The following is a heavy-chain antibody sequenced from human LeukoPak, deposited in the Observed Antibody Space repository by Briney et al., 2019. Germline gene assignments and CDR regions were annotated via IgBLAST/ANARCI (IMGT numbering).Heavy chain of an antibody. CDR2: IYYSGST. CDR1: GGSISSYY. Sequence: PSETLSLTCTVSGGSISSYYWSWIRQPPGKGLEWIGCIYYSGSTNYNPSLKSRVTISVDTSKNQFSLKLGSVTAADTAAYYCARSHSWFDPWGQGTLVTVSS. J-gene: IGHJ5*02. V-gene: IGHV4-59*01. CDR3: ARSHSWFDP.